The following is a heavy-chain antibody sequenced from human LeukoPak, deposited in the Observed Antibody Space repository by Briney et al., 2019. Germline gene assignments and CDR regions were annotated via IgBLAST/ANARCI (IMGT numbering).Heavy chain of an antibody. D-gene: IGHD5-18*01. V-gene: IGHV3-7*01. Sequence: PGGSLRLSCAASGFTFSSYWMSWVRQAPGQGLEWVANIKQDGSEKYYVDSVKGRFTISRDNAKNSLYLQMNSLRAEDTAVYYCARLKPLWSNYFDYWGQGTLVTVSS. CDR2: IKQDGSEK. J-gene: IGHJ4*02. CDR1: GFTFSSYW. CDR3: ARLKPLWSNYFDY.